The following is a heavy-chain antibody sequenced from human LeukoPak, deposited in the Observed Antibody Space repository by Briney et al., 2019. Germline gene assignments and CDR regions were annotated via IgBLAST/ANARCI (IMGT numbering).Heavy chain of an antibody. CDR3: ARDKFSSGGSLVFDY. V-gene: IGHV4-34*01. Sequence: SETLSLTCAVYGGSFSGYYWSWIRQPPGKGLEWIGEINHSGSTNYNPSLKSRVTISVDTSKNQFSLKLSSVTAADTAVYYCARDKFSSGGSLVFDYWGQGTLVTVSS. D-gene: IGHD2-15*01. J-gene: IGHJ4*02. CDR2: INHSGST. CDR1: GGSFSGYY.